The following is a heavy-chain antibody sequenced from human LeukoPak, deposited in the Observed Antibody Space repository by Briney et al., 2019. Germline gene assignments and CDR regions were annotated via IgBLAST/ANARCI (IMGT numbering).Heavy chain of an antibody. CDR1: GITVSSNY. J-gene: IGHJ5*02. Sequence: GGSLRLSCAATGITVSSNYMSWVRQAPGKGLEWVSVIYSGGSTYYADSVKGRFTISRDNSKNTLYLQMNSLRAEDTAVYYCARDLLGWFDPWGQGTLVTVSS. D-gene: IGHD2-15*01. V-gene: IGHV3-53*01. CDR3: ARDLLGWFDP. CDR2: IYSGGST.